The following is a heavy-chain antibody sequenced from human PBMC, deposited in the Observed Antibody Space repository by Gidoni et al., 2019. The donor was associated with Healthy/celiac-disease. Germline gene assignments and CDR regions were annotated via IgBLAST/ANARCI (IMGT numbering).Heavy chain of an antibody. CDR3: VKYDSSGYQNWYFDL. CDR1: GFPFSRYA. D-gene: IGHD3-22*01. V-gene: IGHV3-64D*08. CDR2: MRSNGGST. Sequence: EVQLVESGGGLVQPGVALRLSCSAFGFPFSRYAMHWVRQAPGKGLEYVSAMRSNGGSTYYADSVKGRFTISRDNSKNTLYLQMSSLRAEDTAVYYCVKYDSSGYQNWYFDLWGRGTLVTVSS. J-gene: IGHJ2*01.